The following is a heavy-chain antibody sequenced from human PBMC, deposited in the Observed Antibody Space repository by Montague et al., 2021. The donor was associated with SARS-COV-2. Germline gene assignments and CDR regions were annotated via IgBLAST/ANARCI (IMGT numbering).Heavy chain of an antibody. CDR2: TLYTGRS. Sequence: SETLSLTCSVSGGSITTNRWSCFRHPPGKELVWFVYTLYTGRSRSNPSLQSRVFISVDTSKNQVSLKLSSVTAADTAVYYWAIDTFYYGCDSYYVDTFDMWGQGTLVTVSS. CDR1: GGSITTNR. CDR3: AIDTFYYGCDSYYVDTFDM. D-gene: IGHD5-18*01. J-gene: IGHJ3*02. V-gene: IGHV4-59*01.